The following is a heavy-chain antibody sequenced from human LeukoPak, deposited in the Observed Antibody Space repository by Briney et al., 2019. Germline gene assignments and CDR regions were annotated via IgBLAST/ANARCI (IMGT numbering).Heavy chain of an antibody. CDR3: ARGGGYCSGGSCYHFDY. CDR1: GASISSYY. J-gene: IGHJ4*02. V-gene: IGHV4-59*01. Sequence: SETLSLTCTVSGASISSYYWSWIRQPPGKGLEWIGYIYYSGSTNYNPSLKSRVTISVDTSKNQFSLKLSSVTAADTAVYYCARGGGYCSGGSCYHFDYWGQGTLVTVSS. CDR2: IYYSGST. D-gene: IGHD2-15*01.